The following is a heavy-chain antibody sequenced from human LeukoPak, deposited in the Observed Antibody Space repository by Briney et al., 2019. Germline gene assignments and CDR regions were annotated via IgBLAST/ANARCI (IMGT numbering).Heavy chain of an antibody. Sequence: QTGGSLRLSCAASGFTFSSYSMNWVRQAPGKGLEWLSYISSSSRTIYYADSVKGRFTISRDNAKNSLYLQMNSLRAEDTAVYYCAELGITMIGGVWGKGTTVTISS. CDR1: GFTFSSYS. J-gene: IGHJ6*04. V-gene: IGHV3-48*04. D-gene: IGHD3-10*02. CDR2: ISSSSRTI. CDR3: AELGITMIGGV.